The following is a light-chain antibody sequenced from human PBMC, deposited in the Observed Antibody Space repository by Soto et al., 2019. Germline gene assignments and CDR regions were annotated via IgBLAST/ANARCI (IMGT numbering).Light chain of an antibody. Sequence: DIPMTQSPSTLSASVGDRVTITCRASQTISTWLAWYQQKPGKAPKLLIYKASNLESGVPSRFSGSGSGTDFTLTINSLQPDDFAIYYCQQYHSYSYTFGQGTKLEIK. CDR3: QQYHSYSYT. CDR1: QTISTW. J-gene: IGKJ2*01. CDR2: KAS. V-gene: IGKV1-5*03.